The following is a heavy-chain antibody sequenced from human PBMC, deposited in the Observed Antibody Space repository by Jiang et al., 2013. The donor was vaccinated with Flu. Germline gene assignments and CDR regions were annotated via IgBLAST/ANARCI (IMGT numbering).Heavy chain of an antibody. Sequence: GPGLVKPSQTLSLTCTVSGGSISSGGYYWSWIRQHPGKGLEWIGYIYYSGSTYYNPSLKSRVTISVDTSKNQFSLKLSSVTAADTAVYYCARDPSDIVATIKGDAFDIWGQGTMVTVSS. CDR3: ARDPSDIVATIKGDAFDI. CDR2: IYYSGST. D-gene: IGHD5-12*01. CDR1: GGSISSGGYY. J-gene: IGHJ3*02. V-gene: IGHV4-31*03.